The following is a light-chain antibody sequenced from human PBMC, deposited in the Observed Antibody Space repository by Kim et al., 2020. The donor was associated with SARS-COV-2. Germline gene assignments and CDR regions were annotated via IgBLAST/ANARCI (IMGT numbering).Light chain of an antibody. J-gene: IGLJ1*01. CDR2: DVN. Sequence: GQSITISGTGSSSDVGGYNYGSWYQQHPGMALKLMIYDVNNRPSGVPIRCSGSKSGDTASLTISGLQPEDEADYYFSSYTSSSTYVFGTGTKVTVL. CDR3: SSYTSSSTYV. CDR1: SSDVGGYNY. V-gene: IGLV2-14*03.